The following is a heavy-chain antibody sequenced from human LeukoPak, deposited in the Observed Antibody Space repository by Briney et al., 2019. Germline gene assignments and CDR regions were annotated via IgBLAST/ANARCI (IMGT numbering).Heavy chain of an antibody. V-gene: IGHV4-39*01. CDR2: GFYSGSA. J-gene: IGHJ4*02. Sequence: SETLSLTCTVSGGSISGSSYYWAWIRQPPGKGLEWIGSGFYSGSAYYNPSLKSRVTISVDTSKNQFSPNLSSLTAADTAVYYCARLRGAMTPVTSDFDYWGQGTLVTVSS. CDR3: ARLRGAMTPVTSDFDY. D-gene: IGHD4-17*01. CDR1: GGSISGSSYY.